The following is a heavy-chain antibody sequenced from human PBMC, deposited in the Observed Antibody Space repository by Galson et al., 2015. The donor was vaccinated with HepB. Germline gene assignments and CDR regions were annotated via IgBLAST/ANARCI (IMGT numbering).Heavy chain of an antibody. Sequence: SLRLSCAASGFTFSSYGMHWVRQAPGKGLEWVAVISYDGSNKYYADSVKGRFTISRDNSKNTLYLQMNSLRAEDTAVYYCAKPVYYDFWSGQKGDDAFDIWGQGTMVTVSS. CDR2: ISYDGSNK. V-gene: IGHV3-30*18. J-gene: IGHJ3*02. CDR1: GFTFSSYG. D-gene: IGHD3-3*01. CDR3: AKPVYYDFWSGQKGDDAFDI.